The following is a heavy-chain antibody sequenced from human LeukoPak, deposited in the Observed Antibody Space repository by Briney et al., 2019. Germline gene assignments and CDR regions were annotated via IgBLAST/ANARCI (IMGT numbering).Heavy chain of an antibody. Sequence: GTSLRLSCAASQFTFRSYDMHWVRQAPGKGLHWVAIISSDGSVTYYADSVKGRFTISRDNSKDTLYLQMNGLTAEDTAMYYCAKGLGYYASGTYYNRIPDPWGQGTLVTVSS. CDR2: ISSDGSVT. CDR1: QFTFRSYD. D-gene: IGHD3-10*01. CDR3: AKGLGYYASGTYYNRIPDP. J-gene: IGHJ5*02. V-gene: IGHV3-30*18.